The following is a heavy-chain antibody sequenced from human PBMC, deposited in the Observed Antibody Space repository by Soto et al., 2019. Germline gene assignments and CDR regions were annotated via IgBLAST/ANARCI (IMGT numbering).Heavy chain of an antibody. V-gene: IGHV1-18*01. J-gene: IGHJ4*02. CDR2: TSAYNGNS. Sequence: ASVKVSCKASGYTFTSYGISWVRQAPGQGLEWVGWTSAYNGNSNYAQKYHGRVTMTTDTSTSTAYMEMSSLRSDDTAVYYCARGLNGYLHYFDYWGQGTPVTVSS. CDR3: ARGLNGYLHYFDY. D-gene: IGHD5-18*01. CDR1: GYTFTSYG.